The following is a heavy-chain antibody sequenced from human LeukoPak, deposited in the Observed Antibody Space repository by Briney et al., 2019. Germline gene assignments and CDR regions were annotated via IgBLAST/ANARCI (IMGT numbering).Heavy chain of an antibody. CDR3: ARQWDWSQGGPFDF. D-gene: IGHD3-3*01. CDR1: GYTFTNYD. V-gene: IGHV1-8*03. CDR2: MSPNNGNT. J-gene: IGHJ3*01. Sequence: ASVKVSCKASGYTFTNYDINWVRQATGQGLEWMGWMSPNNGNTGYAQKSQGRITISRDTSISTAYMELSSLRSEDTAVYYCARQWDWSQGGPFDFWGQGTMVTVSS.